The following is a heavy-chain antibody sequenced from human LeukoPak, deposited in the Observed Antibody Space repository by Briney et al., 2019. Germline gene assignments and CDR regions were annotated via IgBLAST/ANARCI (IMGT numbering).Heavy chain of an antibody. CDR2: IIIISITI. J-gene: IGHJ4*02. CDR3: ARDPVSYYDFWSGYSYYFDY. Sequence: PGGSRKLSVAASGFTFSSYSITWVRKAPGKGRRWVSYIIIISITIYYADSVKGRFTISRDNAKNSLYLQMNSLRAEDTAVYYCARDPVSYYDFWSGYSYYFDYWGQGTLVTVSS. V-gene: IGHV3-48*04. D-gene: IGHD3-3*01. CDR1: GFTFSSYS.